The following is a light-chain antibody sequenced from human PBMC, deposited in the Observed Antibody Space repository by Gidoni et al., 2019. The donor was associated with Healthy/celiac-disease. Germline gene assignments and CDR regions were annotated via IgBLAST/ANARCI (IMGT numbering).Light chain of an antibody. V-gene: IGKV3-11*01. Sequence: EIVLTQSPATLSLSPGERATLSCRASQSVSSYLAWYQQKPGQAPRLLIDDASNRATGIPARFSGSGSGTDFTLTISSLEPEDFAVYYCQQRSNWPSFXGXTKVEIK. CDR1: QSVSSY. CDR3: QQRSNWPS. J-gene: IGKJ4*01. CDR2: DAS.